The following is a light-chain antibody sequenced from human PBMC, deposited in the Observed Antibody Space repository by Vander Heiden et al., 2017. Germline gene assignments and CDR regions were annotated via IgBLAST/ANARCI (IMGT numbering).Light chain of an antibody. CDR2: DAS. J-gene: IGKJ2*01. Sequence: DIQMTQSPSTLSASVGVNVTIPCRACQRISSGFAWCQQKPGKAPKLLIYDASSLESGVPSRFSGSGSGTEFTLTISSLQPDDFATYYCQQYNSYSPTFGQGTKLEIK. V-gene: IGKV1-5*01. CDR1: QRISSG. CDR3: QQYNSYSPT.